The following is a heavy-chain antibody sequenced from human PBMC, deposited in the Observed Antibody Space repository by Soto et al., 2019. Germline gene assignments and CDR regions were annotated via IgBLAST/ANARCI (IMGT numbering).Heavy chain of an antibody. V-gene: IGHV1-69*02. J-gene: IGHJ3*02. CDR3: ARGYTMVRGVTQDAFDI. Sequence: ASVKVSCKASGGTFSSYTISWVRQAPGQGLEWMGRIIPILGIANYAQKFQGRVTITADKSTSTAYMELSSLRSEDTAVYYCARGYTMVRGVTQDAFDIWGQGTMVTVSS. D-gene: IGHD3-10*01. CDR1: GGTFSSYT. CDR2: IIPILGIA.